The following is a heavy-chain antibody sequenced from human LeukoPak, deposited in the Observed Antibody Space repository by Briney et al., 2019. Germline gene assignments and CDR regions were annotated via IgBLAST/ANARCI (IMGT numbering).Heavy chain of an antibody. CDR1: GFTFDDYA. V-gene: IGHV3-43*02. CDR3: AKGRMVRTYFDY. D-gene: IGHD3-10*01. CDR2: ISGDGGST. Sequence: HPGGSLRLSCAASGFTFDDYAMHWVRQAPGKGLEWVSLISGDGGSTYYADSVKGRFTISRDNSKNTLYLQMNSLRAEDTAVYYCAKGRMVRTYFDYWGQGTLVTVSS. J-gene: IGHJ4*02.